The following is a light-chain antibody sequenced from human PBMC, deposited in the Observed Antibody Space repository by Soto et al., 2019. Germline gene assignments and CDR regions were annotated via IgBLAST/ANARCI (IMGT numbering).Light chain of an antibody. Sequence: EVVLTQSPGTLSLSRGERATLSCRASQSVSSSYLAWYQQKPGQAPRLLIYETSTRATGIPDRFSGSGSGADFTLTISRLEPEDSAVYYCQLYRNSLYTFGQGTNLEIK. CDR3: QLYRNSLYT. J-gene: IGKJ2*01. V-gene: IGKV3-20*01. CDR2: ETS. CDR1: QSVSSSY.